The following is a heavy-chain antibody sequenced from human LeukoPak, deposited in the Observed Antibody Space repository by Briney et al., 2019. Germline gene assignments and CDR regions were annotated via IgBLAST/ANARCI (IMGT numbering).Heavy chain of an antibody. J-gene: IGHJ4*02. CDR2: ISYDGSNK. CDR1: KFTFSSYA. CDR3: AKDRDDILTGYLDY. D-gene: IGHD3-9*01. V-gene: IGHV3-30-3*01. Sequence: PGGSLRLSCAASKFTFSSYAMHWVRQAPGKGLEWVAVISYDGSNKYYADSVKGRFTISRDNSKNTLYLQMNSLRAEDTAVYYCAKDRDDILTGYLDYWGQGTLVTVSS.